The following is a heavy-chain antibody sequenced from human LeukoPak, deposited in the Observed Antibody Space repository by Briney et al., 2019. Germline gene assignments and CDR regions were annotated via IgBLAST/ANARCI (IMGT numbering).Heavy chain of an antibody. CDR3: ARGAGNYEGDDAFDV. V-gene: IGHV3-30*03. Sequence: PGRSLRLSCAASGFTFNSFGMHWVRQAPGKGLEWVAVISYDGSNKYSADSVKGRFTISRDNSKNTLYLQMNSLRAEDTAVYYCARGAGNYEGDDAFDVWGQGTLVTVSS. CDR2: ISYDGSNK. D-gene: IGHD3-22*01. CDR1: GFTFNSFG. J-gene: IGHJ3*01.